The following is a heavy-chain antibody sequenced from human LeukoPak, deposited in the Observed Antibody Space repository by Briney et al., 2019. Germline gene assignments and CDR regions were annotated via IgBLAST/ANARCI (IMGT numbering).Heavy chain of an antibody. CDR3: ARAVGNYYGSGSYSPAQRFDP. CDR2: INHSGST. CDR1: GGSFSGYY. D-gene: IGHD3-10*01. Sequence: SETLSLTCAVYGGSFSGYYWSWIRQPPGKGLEWIGEINHSGSTNYNPSLKSRVTISVDTSKKQFSLKLSSVTAADTAVYYCARAVGNYYGSGSYSPAQRFDPWGQGTLVTVSS. V-gene: IGHV4-34*01. J-gene: IGHJ5*02.